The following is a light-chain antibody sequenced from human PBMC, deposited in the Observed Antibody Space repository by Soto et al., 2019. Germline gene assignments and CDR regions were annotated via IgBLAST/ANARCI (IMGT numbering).Light chain of an antibody. CDR1: SSDVGGYDY. Sequence: QSVLTQPPSASGSPGRSVTISCTGTSSDVGGYDYVSWYQQHPGKAPKIIIYEVTKRPSGVPDRFSASKSGNTASLTVSGGLEEDEDAYYCSSFLTGSNTWVFGGGTKLTVL. J-gene: IGLJ3*02. CDR3: SSFLTGSNTWV. CDR2: EVT. V-gene: IGLV2-8*01.